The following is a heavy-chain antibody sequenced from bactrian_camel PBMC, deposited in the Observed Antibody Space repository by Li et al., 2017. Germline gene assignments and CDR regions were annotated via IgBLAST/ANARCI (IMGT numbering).Heavy chain of an antibody. D-gene: IGHD6*01. CDR1: GYLSDSYC. CDR2: IHSSGDSP. V-gene: IGHV3S36*01. Sequence: VQLVESGGGSVQPGGSLRLSCVVSGYLSDSYCMAWFRQAPGKEREAVAQIHSSGDSPSYSDSAKGRFAISQDDAARTMYLEMNNLKPEDTAMYYCAADCFWSVDCSSESCSTADFQYTGQGTQVTVS. J-gene: IGHJ4*01.